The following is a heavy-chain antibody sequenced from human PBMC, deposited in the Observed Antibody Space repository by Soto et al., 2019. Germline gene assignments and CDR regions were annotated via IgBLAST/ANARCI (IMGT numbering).Heavy chain of an antibody. V-gene: IGHV3-7*01. Sequence: SGGSLRLSCAASGFTFSCCYMSWVRQAPGKGLEWVANIKQDGSEKYYVDSVKGRFTISRDNAKNSLYLQMNSLGAEDTAVYYCARDYYYYGLDVWGQGTTVTVSS. CDR1: GFTFSCCY. CDR2: IKQDGSEK. J-gene: IGHJ6*02. CDR3: ARDYYYYGLDV.